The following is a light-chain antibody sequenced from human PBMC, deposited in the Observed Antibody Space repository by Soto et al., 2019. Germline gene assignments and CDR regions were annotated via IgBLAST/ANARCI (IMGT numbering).Light chain of an antibody. V-gene: IGKV3-11*01. Sequence: IVLTQSPSTLSLSPVERATLSCRASQSVSSYLAWYQQKPGQAPRLLIYDASNRATGIPARFSGSGSGTDFTLTISSLEPEDFAVYYCQQRSNWPITFGQGTRLETK. CDR3: QQRSNWPIT. J-gene: IGKJ5*01. CDR1: QSVSSY. CDR2: DAS.